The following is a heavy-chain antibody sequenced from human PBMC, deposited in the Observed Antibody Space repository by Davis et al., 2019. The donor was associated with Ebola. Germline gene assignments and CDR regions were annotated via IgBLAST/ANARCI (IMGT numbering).Heavy chain of an antibody. CDR3: ARDIEDPKLSIVVVYSPIN. J-gene: IGHJ4*02. V-gene: IGHV3-48*02. D-gene: IGHD3-22*01. CDR2: ISSSSSTI. Sequence: GESLKISCAASGFTFSSYSMNWVRQAPGKGLEWVSYISSSSSTIYYADSVKGRFTISRDNAKNSLYLQMNSLRDEDTAVYYCARDIEDPKLSIVVVYSPINWGQGTLVTVSS. CDR1: GFTFSSYS.